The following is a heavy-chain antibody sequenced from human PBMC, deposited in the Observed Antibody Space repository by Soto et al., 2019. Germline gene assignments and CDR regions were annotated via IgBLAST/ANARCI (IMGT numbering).Heavy chain of an antibody. Sequence: EVQLVESGGGLVKPGGSLRLSCAASGFTFSSYSMNWVRQAPGKGLEWVSSISSSSSYIYYADSVKGRFTISRDNAKNSLYLQMNSLRAEDTAVYYCARVDVVVPADPDTDYYYYMDVWGKGTTVSVSS. J-gene: IGHJ6*03. V-gene: IGHV3-21*01. D-gene: IGHD2-2*01. CDR3: ARVDVVVPADPDTDYYYYMDV. CDR1: GFTFSSYS. CDR2: ISSSSSYI.